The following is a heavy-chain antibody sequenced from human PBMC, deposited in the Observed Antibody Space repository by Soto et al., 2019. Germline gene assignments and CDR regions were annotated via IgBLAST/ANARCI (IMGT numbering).Heavy chain of an antibody. CDR3: AAWGS. D-gene: IGHD1-26*01. V-gene: IGHV3-7*03. CDR2: IKQDGSEK. Sequence: EVQLVESGGGLVQPGGSLRLSCAASGFTFSDYWMNWVRQAPGKGLEWVANIKQDGSEKNYVDSVKGRFTISRDNAKNSRYLQMNSLRADDTAVYYCAAWGSWGQGTLVTVSS. CDR1: GFTFSDYW. J-gene: IGHJ4*02.